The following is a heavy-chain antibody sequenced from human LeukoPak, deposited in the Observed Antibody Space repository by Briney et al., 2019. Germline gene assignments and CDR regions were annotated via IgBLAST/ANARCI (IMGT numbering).Heavy chain of an antibody. CDR3: ACPSAAATYYYGMDV. V-gene: IGHV4-30-4*01. CDR2: IYYSGST. D-gene: IGHD2-2*01. J-gene: IGHJ6*02. CDR1: GGSISSGDYY. Sequence: KASETLSLTCTVSGGSISSGDYYWSWIRQPPGKGLEWIGYIYYSGSTYYNPSLKSRVTISVDTSKNQFSLKLSSVTAADTAVYYCACPSAAATYYYGMDVWGQGTTVTVSS.